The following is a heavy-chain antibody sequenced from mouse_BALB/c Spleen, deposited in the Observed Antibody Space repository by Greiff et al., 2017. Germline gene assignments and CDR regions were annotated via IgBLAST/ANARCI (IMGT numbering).Heavy chain of an antibody. V-gene: IGHV3-8*02. Sequence: EVKLVESGPSLVKPSQTLSLTCSVTGDSITSGYWNWIRKFPGNKLEYMGYISYSGSTYYNPSLKSRISITRDTSKNQYYLQLNSVTTEDTATYYCARYSLLYRYDEGYWYFDVGGAGTTVTVSS. D-gene: IGHD2-14*01. J-gene: IGHJ1*01. CDR1: GDSITSGY. CDR3: ARYSLLYRYDEGYWYFDV. CDR2: ISYSGST.